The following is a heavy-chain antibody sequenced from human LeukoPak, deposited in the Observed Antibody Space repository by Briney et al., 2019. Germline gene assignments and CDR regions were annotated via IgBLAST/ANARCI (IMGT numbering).Heavy chain of an antibody. D-gene: IGHD1-26*01. CDR3: ARATGSYYSLGY. J-gene: IGHJ4*02. CDR1: GFTFSSYW. CDR2: INSDGSST. Sequence: PGGSLRLSCAASGFTFSSYWMHWVRQAPGKGLVWVSRINSDGSSTSYADSVKGRLTVSRDNAKNTLYLQMNSLRAEDTAVYYCARATGSYYSLGYWGQGTLVTVSS. V-gene: IGHV3-74*01.